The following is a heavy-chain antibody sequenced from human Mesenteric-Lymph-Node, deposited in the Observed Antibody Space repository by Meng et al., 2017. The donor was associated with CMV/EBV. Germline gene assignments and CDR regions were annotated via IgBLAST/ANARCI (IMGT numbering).Heavy chain of an antibody. J-gene: IGHJ4*02. Sequence: GESLKISCAASGFTFSSYAMSWVRQAPGKGLEWVSAISGSGGSTYYADSVKGRFTISRDNSKNTLYLQMNSLRAEDTAVYYCARGWRDHYDTSGFYKYFDCWGQGSLVTVSS. CDR3: ARGWRDHYDTSGFYKYFDC. V-gene: IGHV3-23*01. D-gene: IGHD3-22*01. CDR2: ISGSGGST. CDR1: GFTFSSYA.